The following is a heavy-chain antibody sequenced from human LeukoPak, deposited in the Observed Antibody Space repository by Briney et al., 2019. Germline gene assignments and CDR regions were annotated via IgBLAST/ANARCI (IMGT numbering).Heavy chain of an antibody. CDR1: GGSISSYY. D-gene: IGHD4-11*01. V-gene: IGHV4-59*01. J-gene: IGHJ4*02. Sequence: SETLSLTCTVSGGSISSYYWSWIRQPPGKGLEWIGYIYYSGSTNYNPSLKSRVTISVDTSKNQFSLKLSSVTAADTAVYYCARGRYSNYPEEFDYWGQGTLVTVSS. CDR3: ARGRYSNYPEEFDY. CDR2: IYYSGST.